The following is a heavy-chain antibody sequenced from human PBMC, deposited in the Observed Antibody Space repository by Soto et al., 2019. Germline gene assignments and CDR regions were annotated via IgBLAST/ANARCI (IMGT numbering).Heavy chain of an antibody. D-gene: IGHD3-9*01. Sequence: QVQLVESGGGVVQPGRSLRLSCTASGFIFSDYGMHWVRQAPGKGLEWVAVIWYDGSNKYYAASVKGRFTISRDNSKNTVFLQMNSLRAEDVAVYYCARDLKTSRPAGLLQYHDAYYGLDVWGQGTTVTVSS. CDR3: ARDLKTSRPAGLLQYHDAYYGLDV. CDR2: IWYDGSNK. CDR1: GFIFSDYG. J-gene: IGHJ6*02. V-gene: IGHV3-33*01.